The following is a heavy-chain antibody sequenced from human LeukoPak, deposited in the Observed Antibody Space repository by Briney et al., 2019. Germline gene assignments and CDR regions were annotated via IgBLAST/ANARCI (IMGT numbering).Heavy chain of an antibody. CDR3: ARESSGSYYMRDFDY. CDR2: IIPILGIA. V-gene: IGHV1-69*04. J-gene: IGHJ4*02. Sequence: ASVKVSCKASGGTFSSYAISWVRQAPGQGLGWMGRIIPILGIANYAQKFQGRVTITADKSTSTAYMELSSLRSEDTAVYYCARESSGSYYMRDFDYWGQGTLVTVSS. CDR1: GGTFSSYA. D-gene: IGHD3-10*01.